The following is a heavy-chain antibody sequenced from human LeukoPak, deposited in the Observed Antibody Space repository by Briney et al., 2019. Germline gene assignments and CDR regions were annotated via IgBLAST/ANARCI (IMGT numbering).Heavy chain of an antibody. J-gene: IGHJ3*02. CDR3: ARDRDSGYDDDAFDI. D-gene: IGHD5-12*01. Sequence: GGSLRLSCAASGFTFSSYGMHWVRQAPGKGLEWVAVISYDGSNKYYADSVKGRFTISRDNSKNTVYLQMNSLRADDTAGYYCARDRDSGYDDDAFDIWGQGTMVSVSS. V-gene: IGHV3-30*03. CDR2: ISYDGSNK. CDR1: GFTFSSYG.